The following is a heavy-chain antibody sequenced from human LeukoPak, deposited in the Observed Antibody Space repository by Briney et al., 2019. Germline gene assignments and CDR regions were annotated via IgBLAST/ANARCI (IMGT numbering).Heavy chain of an antibody. Sequence: SETLSLTCTVSGGSISSYYWSWIRQPPGKGLEWIGYIYYSGSTNYNPSLKSRVTISVDTSKNQFSLKLSSVTAADTAVYYCARRAVAGRGTNWFDPWGQGTLVTVSS. CDR3: ARRAVAGRGTNWFDP. CDR2: IYYSGST. CDR1: GGSISSYY. V-gene: IGHV4-59*08. D-gene: IGHD6-19*01. J-gene: IGHJ5*02.